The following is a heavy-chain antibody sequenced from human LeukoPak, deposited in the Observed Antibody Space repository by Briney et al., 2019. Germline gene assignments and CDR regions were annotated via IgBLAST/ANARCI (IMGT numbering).Heavy chain of an antibody. V-gene: IGHV4-39*01. CDR2: IYYSGST. Sequence: SETLSLTCTVSGGSISSSSYYWGWIRQPPGKGLEWIGSIYYSGSTYYNPSLKSRVTISVDTSKNQFSLKLSSVTAADTAVYYCARLGGYDSSGYYYVSWNYWGQGTLVTVSS. D-gene: IGHD3-22*01. J-gene: IGHJ4*02. CDR1: GGSISSSSYY. CDR3: ARLGGYDSSGYYYVSWNY.